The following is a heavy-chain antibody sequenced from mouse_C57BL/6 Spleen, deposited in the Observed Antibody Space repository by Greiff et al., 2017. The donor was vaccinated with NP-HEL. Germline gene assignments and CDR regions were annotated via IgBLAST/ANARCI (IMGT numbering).Heavy chain of an antibody. Sequence: QVQLQQPGAELVKPGASVKLSCKASGYTFTSYWMHWVKQRPGQGLEWIGMIHPNSGSTNYNEKFKSKATLTVDKSSSTAYMQLSSLTSEDSAVYYCARGLLRYYYAMDYWGQGTSATVSS. CDR2: IHPNSGST. CDR3: ARGLLRYYYAMDY. CDR1: GYTFTSYW. J-gene: IGHJ4*01. V-gene: IGHV1-64*01. D-gene: IGHD1-1*01.